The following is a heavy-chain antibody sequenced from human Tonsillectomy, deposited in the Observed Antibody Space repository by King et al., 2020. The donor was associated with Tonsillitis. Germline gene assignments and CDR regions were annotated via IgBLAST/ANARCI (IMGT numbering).Heavy chain of an antibody. CDR3: ARAYYYDTSRTPDY. V-gene: IGHV3-33*05. J-gene: IGHJ4*02. Sequence: VQLVESGGGVVQPGRSLRLSCAASGFTFSTYGIHWVRQAPGKGLEWVALISYDGSNKYYADPVRGRFTISRDTSKNTVYLQMNSLRAEDTAVYYCARAYYYDTSRTPDYWVQGTLITVSS. CDR1: GFTFSTYG. D-gene: IGHD3-22*01. CDR2: ISYDGSNK.